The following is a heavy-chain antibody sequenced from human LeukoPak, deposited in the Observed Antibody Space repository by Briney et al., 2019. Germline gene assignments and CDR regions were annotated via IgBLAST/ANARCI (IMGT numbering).Heavy chain of an antibody. CDR2: IIPILGIA. J-gene: IGHJ6*04. CDR1: GGTFSSYA. Sequence: GASVKVSCKASGGTFSSYAISWVRQAPGQGLEWMGRIIPILGIANYAQKFQGRVTITADKSTSTAYMELSSLRTEDKAVYYCAPTPLVEATADRDYYYYSGMAVWGKGTTVPVSS. V-gene: IGHV1-69*04. D-gene: IGHD1-26*01. CDR3: APTPLVEATADRDYYYYSGMAV.